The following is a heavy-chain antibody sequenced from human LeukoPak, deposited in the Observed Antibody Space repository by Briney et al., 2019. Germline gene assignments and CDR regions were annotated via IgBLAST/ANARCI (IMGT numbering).Heavy chain of an antibody. V-gene: IGHV3-23*01. Sequence: GGSLRLACAASGFTFSSYAVSWVRQAPGKGLEWVSAISGSGGSTYYADSVKGRFTISRDNSKNTLYLQMNSLRAEDTAVYYCAKVQSERGPVDYWGQGTLVTVSS. CDR2: ISGSGGST. CDR3: AKVQSERGPVDY. J-gene: IGHJ4*02. CDR1: GFTFSSYA. D-gene: IGHD3-3*01.